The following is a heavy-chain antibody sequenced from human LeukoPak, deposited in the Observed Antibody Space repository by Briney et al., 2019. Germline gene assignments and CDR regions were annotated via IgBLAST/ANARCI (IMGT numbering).Heavy chain of an antibody. Sequence: GGSLRLSCAASGFTFTSYSMNWVRQAPGKGLEWVSYISSSSSTIYYADSVKGRFTISRDNAKNSLYLQVNSLRDDDTAVYYCARALGGYDSSAVDYWGQGTLVTVSS. V-gene: IGHV3-48*02. D-gene: IGHD3-22*01. CDR1: GFTFTSYS. CDR2: ISSSSSTI. CDR3: ARALGGYDSSAVDY. J-gene: IGHJ4*02.